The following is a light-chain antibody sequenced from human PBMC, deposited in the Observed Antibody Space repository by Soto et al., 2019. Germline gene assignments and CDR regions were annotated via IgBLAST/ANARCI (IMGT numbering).Light chain of an antibody. V-gene: IGKV3-20*01. CDR1: QGVTGNY. CDR3: QQDGSPPT. Sequence: EIVLAQSPGTLSLSPGERATLSCRASQGVTGNYLSWFQQKPDQAPRLLMYGASSRATGIPDRCSGSWCAAYFPLTITLLDAEDFAVYYCQQDGSPPTFGQGTKVDIK. CDR2: GAS. J-gene: IGKJ1*01.